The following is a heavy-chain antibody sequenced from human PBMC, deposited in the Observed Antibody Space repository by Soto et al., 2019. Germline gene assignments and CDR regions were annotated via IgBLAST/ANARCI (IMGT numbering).Heavy chain of an antibody. CDR3: ARVRFLEYYGMDV. Sequence: GGSLRLSCADSGFTFSSYWMHWVRQAPGKGLVWVSRINSDGSSTSYADSVKGRFTISRDNAKNTLYLQMNSLRAEDTAVYYCARVRFLEYYGMDVWGQGTTVTVSS. CDR2: INSDGSST. D-gene: IGHD3-3*01. V-gene: IGHV3-74*01. CDR1: GFTFSSYW. J-gene: IGHJ6*02.